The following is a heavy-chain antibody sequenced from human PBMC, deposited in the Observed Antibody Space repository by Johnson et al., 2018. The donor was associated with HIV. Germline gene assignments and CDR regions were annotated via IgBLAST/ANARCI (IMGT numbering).Heavy chain of an antibody. CDR1: GFTFDDYA. Sequence: VQLVESGGVVVQPGGSLRLSCAASGFTFDDYAMHWVRQAPGKGLEWVSLISWDGGRTYYADSVKGRFTISRDNSKNSLYLQMNSLRAEDTALYYCAKGTGSGWSGSLDAFDIWGQGTMVTVSS. J-gene: IGHJ3*02. CDR2: ISWDGGRT. D-gene: IGHD6-19*01. V-gene: IGHV3-43D*03. CDR3: AKGTGSGWSGSLDAFDI.